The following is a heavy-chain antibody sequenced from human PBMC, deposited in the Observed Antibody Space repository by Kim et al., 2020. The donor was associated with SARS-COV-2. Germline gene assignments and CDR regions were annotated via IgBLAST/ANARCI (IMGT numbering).Heavy chain of an antibody. CDR3: ARDVLSQLWENYYYYGMDV. Sequence: GGSLRLSCAASGFTFSSYSMNWVRQAPGKGLEWVSSISSSSSYIYYADSVKGRFTISRDNAKNSLYLQMNSLRAEDTAVYYCARDVLSQLWENYYYYGMDVWGQGTTVTVSS. J-gene: IGHJ6*02. CDR1: GFTFSSYS. D-gene: IGHD5-18*01. V-gene: IGHV3-21*01. CDR2: ISSSSSYI.